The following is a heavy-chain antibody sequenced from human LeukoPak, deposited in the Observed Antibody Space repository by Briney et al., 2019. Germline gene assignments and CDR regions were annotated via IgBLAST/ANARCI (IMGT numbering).Heavy chain of an antibody. CDR2: IWYDGSNK. J-gene: IGHJ4*02. D-gene: IGHD4-23*01. CDR1: GFTFSSYG. Sequence: GGSLRLSCAASGFTFSSYGMHWVRQAPGKGLEWVAVIWYDGSNKYYADSVKGRFTISRDNSKNTLYLQMNSLRAEDTAVYYCARARGVTPVFDYWGQGTLVTVSS. V-gene: IGHV3-33*01. CDR3: ARARGVTPVFDY.